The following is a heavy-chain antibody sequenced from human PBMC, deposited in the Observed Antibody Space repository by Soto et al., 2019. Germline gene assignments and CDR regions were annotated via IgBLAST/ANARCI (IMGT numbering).Heavy chain of an antibody. CDR2: IYHTGTT. CDR1: GGSISTSDYS. J-gene: IGHJ6*02. V-gene: IGHV4-30-2*01. D-gene: IGHD3-3*01. Sequence: SQTLSLTGAVSGGSISTSDYSWSWIRQPPGRGLEWLGSIYHTGTTHYIPSLKSRLTMSLDKSKNQFSLDLTSVTAADTALYYCVRERTIFGVAPGGGVDVWGQGTTVTVSS. CDR3: VRERTIFGVAPGGGVDV.